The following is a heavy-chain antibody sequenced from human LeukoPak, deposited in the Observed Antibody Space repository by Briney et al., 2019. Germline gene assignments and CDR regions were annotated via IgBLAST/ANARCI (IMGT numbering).Heavy chain of an antibody. J-gene: IGHJ4*02. V-gene: IGHV3-30*02. Sequence: PGGSLRLSCAASGFTFSSYGMHWVRQAPGKGLEWVAFIRYDGSNKYYADSVKGRFTISRDNSKNTLYLQMNSLRAEDTAVYYCAKEGRYGDYLALDYWGQGTLVTVSS. CDR2: IRYDGSNK. CDR3: AKEGRYGDYLALDY. D-gene: IGHD4-17*01. CDR1: GFTFSSYG.